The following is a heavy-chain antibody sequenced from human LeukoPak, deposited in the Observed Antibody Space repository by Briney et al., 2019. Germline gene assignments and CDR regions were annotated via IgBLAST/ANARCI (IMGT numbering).Heavy chain of an antibody. J-gene: IGHJ3*02. Sequence: SQTLSLTCTVSGGSISSGGYYWSWIRQHPGKGLEWIGYIYYSGSTYYNPSLKSRVTISVDTSKNQFSLKLSSVTAADTAVYYCARDLRRRLPVAFDIWGQVTMVTVAS. D-gene: IGHD4-17*01. CDR1: GGSISSGGYY. CDR3: ARDLRRRLPVAFDI. V-gene: IGHV4-31*03. CDR2: IYYSGST.